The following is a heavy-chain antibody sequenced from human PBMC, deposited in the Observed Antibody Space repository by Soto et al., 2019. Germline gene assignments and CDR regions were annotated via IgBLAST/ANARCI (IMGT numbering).Heavy chain of an antibody. V-gene: IGHV4-34*01. CDR1: GGSFSGYY. D-gene: IGHD4-17*01. Sequence: QVQLQQWGAGLLKPSETLSLTCAVYGGSFSGYYWSWIRQPPGKGLEWIGEINHSGSTNYNPSLKSRVTISVDTSKNQFSLKLSSVTAADTAVYYCARDHDYGGAYFDYWGQGPLVTVSS. CDR3: ARDHDYGGAYFDY. CDR2: INHSGST. J-gene: IGHJ4*02.